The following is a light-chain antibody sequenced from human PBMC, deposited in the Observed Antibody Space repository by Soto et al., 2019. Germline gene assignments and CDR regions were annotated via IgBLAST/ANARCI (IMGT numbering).Light chain of an antibody. CDR3: SSYAGARYYG. Sequence: QSALTQPPSASGSPGQSVTISCTGTSSDVGGYSFVSWYQHLPGKAPKLIIYEVDKRPSGVPDRLSGSKSGNTASLPVSGRQTEDDDDYYCSSYAGARYYGFGSGTKLTVL. V-gene: IGLV2-8*01. CDR2: EVD. J-gene: IGLJ1*01. CDR1: SSDVGGYSF.